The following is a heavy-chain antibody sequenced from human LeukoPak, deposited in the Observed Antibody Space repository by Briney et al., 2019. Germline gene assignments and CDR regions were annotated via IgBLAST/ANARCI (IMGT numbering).Heavy chain of an antibody. V-gene: IGHV4-34*01. D-gene: IGHD3-22*01. Sequence: PSETLSLTCAVSGGSFSGYYWSWIRQPPGKGLEWIGQINHSGSTNYSPSLKSRVTISVDTSKNQFSLKLSSVTAADTAVYYCPRVSSRRLPPSYSYDRRNYFDYWGQGTLVTVSS. CDR3: PRVSSRRLPPSYSYDRRNYFDY. CDR1: GGSFSGYY. J-gene: IGHJ4*02. CDR2: INHSGST.